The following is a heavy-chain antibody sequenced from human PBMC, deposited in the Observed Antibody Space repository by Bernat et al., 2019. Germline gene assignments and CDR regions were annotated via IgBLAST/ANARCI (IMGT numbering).Heavy chain of an antibody. J-gene: IGHJ4*02. Sequence: EVQLVESGGGLVQPGGSLRLSCAASGFTFSSYWMSWVRQAPGKGLEWVANIKQDGSEKYYVDSVKGRFTISRDNSKNTLYLQMNSLRAEDTAVYYCAREQRGAVAGAVFSYFDYWGQGTLVTVSS. CDR3: AREQRGAVAGAVFSYFDY. D-gene: IGHD6-19*01. V-gene: IGHV3-7*01. CDR2: IKQDGSEK. CDR1: GFTFSSYW.